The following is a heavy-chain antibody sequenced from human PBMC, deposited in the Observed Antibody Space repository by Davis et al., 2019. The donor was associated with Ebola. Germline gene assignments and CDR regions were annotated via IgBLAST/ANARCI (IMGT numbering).Heavy chain of an antibody. CDR3: ARLRRSYNWFDP. CDR1: GYTFTGYY. CDR2: INPNSGGT. V-gene: IGHV1-2*04. J-gene: IGHJ5*02. Sequence: ASVKVSCKASGYTFTGYYMHWVRQAPGQGLEWMGWINPNSGGTNYAQKFQGWVTMTRDTSISTAYLQWSSLKASDTAMYYCARLRRSYNWFDPWGQGTLVTVSS.